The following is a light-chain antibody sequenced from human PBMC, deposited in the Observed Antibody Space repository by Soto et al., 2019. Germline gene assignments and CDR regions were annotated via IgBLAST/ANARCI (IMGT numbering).Light chain of an antibody. Sequence: EIVMTQSPATLSVSPGERATLSCRASQSVSSDLVWYQQKAGQAPRLLIYDTSTRATGIPARFSGSGSGTEFTLTISGLQPEDFATYYCLHDALFPYSFGQGTRLEI. V-gene: IGKV3-15*01. CDR2: DTS. CDR3: LHDALFPYS. J-gene: IGKJ2*03. CDR1: QSVSSD.